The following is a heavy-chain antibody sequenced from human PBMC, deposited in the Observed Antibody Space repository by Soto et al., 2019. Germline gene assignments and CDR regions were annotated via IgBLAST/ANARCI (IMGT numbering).Heavy chain of an antibody. CDR2: IQNGGST. V-gene: IGHV4-30-4*01. Sequence: SETLSLTCTVSGGSISSGDHYWSWLRQPPGKGLEPIIYIQNGGSTFYNAALTSRPTISVDTSKNQFSLTLSTVTAADTAVYYCARGRGYGYGIDYWGQGILVTVSS. CDR3: ARGRGYGYGIDY. CDR1: GGSISSGDHY. J-gene: IGHJ4*02. D-gene: IGHD5-18*01.